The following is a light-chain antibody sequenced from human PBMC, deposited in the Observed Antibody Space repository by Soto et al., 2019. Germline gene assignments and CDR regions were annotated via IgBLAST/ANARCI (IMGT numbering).Light chain of an antibody. CDR1: SSDVGSYNL. CDR3: CSYAGSYTLV. Sequence: QSALTQPASVSGSPGQPITISCTGTSSDVGSYNLVSWYQQHPGKAPKLMIYDDSKRPSGVSNRFSGSKSGNTASLTISGLQAEDEADYYCCSYAGSYTLVFGGGTKLTVL. J-gene: IGLJ2*01. V-gene: IGLV2-23*01. CDR2: DDS.